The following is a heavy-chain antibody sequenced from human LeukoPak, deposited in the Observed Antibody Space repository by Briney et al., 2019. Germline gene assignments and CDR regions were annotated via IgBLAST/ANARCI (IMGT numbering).Heavy chain of an antibody. V-gene: IGHV3-48*03. Sequence: GGSLRLSCAASGFTFSSYEMNWVRQAPGKGLEWVSYISSSGSTIYYADSVKGRFTISRDNAKNSLYLQMNSLRAEDTAVYYCARVIAFRGYMDVWGKGTTVTVSS. CDR2: ISSSGSTI. CDR3: ARVIAFRGYMDV. J-gene: IGHJ6*03. D-gene: IGHD3-16*02. CDR1: GFTFSSYE.